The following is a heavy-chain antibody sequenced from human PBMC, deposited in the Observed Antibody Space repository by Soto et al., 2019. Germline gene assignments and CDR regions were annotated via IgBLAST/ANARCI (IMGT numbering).Heavy chain of an antibody. J-gene: IGHJ6*02. V-gene: IGHV3-23*01. CDR1: GFTFSSYA. Sequence: EVQLLESGGGLVQPGGSVRLSCAASGFTFSSYAMSWVRQAPGKGLEWVSAISGSGGSTYYADSVKGRFTISRDNSKNKLYLQMNSLRAEDTAVYYCAKDGGYSGYEETYYYGMDVWGQGTTVTVSS. CDR2: ISGSGGST. CDR3: AKDGGYSGYEETYYYGMDV. D-gene: IGHD5-12*01.